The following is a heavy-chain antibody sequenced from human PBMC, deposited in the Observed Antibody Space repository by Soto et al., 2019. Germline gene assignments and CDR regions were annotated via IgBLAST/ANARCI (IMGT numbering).Heavy chain of an antibody. D-gene: IGHD2-15*01. CDR1: GGSISSSSYY. CDR2: IYYSGST. Sequence: QRQLQESGPGLVKPSETLSLTCTVSGGSISSSSYYWGWIRQPPGKGLEWIGSIYYSGSTYYTPSLKSRVTISVDTSKNQFSLKLSSVTAADTAVYYCARHTPAISISDHWGQGTLVTVSS. V-gene: IGHV4-39*01. J-gene: IGHJ4*02. CDR3: ARHTPAISISDH.